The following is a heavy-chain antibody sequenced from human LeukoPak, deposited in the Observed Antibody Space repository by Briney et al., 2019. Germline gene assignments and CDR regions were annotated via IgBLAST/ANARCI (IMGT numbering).Heavy chain of an antibody. V-gene: IGHV3-23*01. D-gene: IGHD2-8*01. CDR1: GFTFSSYS. J-gene: IGHJ4*02. CDR2: ISDNGDTT. CDR3: ANREGVFDY. Sequence: PGGSLRLSCAASGFTFSSYSMNWVRQAPGKGLEWISTISDNGDTTYYADSVKGRFTISRDNAKSTLYLQMSSLRVEDTAIYYCANREGVFDYWGQGTLVTVSS.